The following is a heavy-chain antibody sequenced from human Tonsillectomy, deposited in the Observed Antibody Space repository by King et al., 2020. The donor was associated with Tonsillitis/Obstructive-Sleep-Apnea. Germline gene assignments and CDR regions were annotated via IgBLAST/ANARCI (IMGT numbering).Heavy chain of an antibody. D-gene: IGHD6-13*01. Sequence: QLQESGPGLVKPSETLSLTCTVSGGSISSYYWSWIRQPPGKGLEWIGYIYYSGSTNYNPSLKSRVTISVDTSKNQFSLKLSSVTAADTAVYYCARDSSDAAGVYYYYYMDVWGKGTTVTVSS. CDR3: ARDSSDAAGVYYYYYMDV. V-gene: IGHV4-59*01. CDR2: IYYSGST. J-gene: IGHJ6*03. CDR1: GGSISSYY.